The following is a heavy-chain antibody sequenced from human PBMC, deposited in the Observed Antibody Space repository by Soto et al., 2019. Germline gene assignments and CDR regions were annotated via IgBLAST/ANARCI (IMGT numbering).Heavy chain of an antibody. J-gene: IGHJ5*02. CDR2: IHHSGIT. CDR3: ASGSDYYGSGSYTP. V-gene: IGHV4-4*02. Sequence: QVQLQESGPGLVKPSGTLSLTCAVSGGSISSSNWWSWVRQPPGKGLEWIGEIHHSGITYYNPSLXXXVXLSVDKSKNQFSLNLSSVTAADTAVYYCASGSDYYGSGSYTPWGQGTLVTVSS. CDR1: GGSISSSNW. D-gene: IGHD3-10*01.